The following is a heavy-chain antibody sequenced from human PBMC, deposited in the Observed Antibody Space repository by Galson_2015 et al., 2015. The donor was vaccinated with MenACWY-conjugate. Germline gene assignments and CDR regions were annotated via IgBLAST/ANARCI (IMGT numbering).Heavy chain of an antibody. CDR2: IYYSGST. Sequence: LTCTVSGGSISSSSYYWGWIRQPPGKGLEWIGSIYYSGSTYYNPSLKSRVTISVDTSKNQFSLKLSSVTAADTAVYYCARVPGLYGSGSELDYWGQGTLVTVSS. CDR3: ARVPGLYGSGSELDY. CDR1: GGSISSSSYY. D-gene: IGHD3-10*01. V-gene: IGHV4-39*01. J-gene: IGHJ4*02.